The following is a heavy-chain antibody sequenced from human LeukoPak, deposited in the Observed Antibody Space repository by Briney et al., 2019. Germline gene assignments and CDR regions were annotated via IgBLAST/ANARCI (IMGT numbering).Heavy chain of an antibody. V-gene: IGHV3-33*01. Sequence: GSLRLSCAASAFTFSSYGMHWVRQAPGKGLERVAVILYDGSNKYYRDSVEGRFTISRDNFKNTLYLQMNSLRAEDTAVYYCARDLTPRIQLYDYWGQGTLVTVSS. CDR3: ARDLTPRIQLYDY. CDR2: ILYDGSNK. CDR1: AFTFSSYG. D-gene: IGHD5-18*01. J-gene: IGHJ4*02.